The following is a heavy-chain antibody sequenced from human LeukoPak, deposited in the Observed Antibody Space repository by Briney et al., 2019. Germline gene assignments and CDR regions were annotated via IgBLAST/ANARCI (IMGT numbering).Heavy chain of an antibody. CDR1: GFTFSSYG. Sequence: PGGSLRLSCAASGFTFSSYGMHWVRQAPGKGLEWVAVISYDGSNKYYADSVKGRFTISRDNSKNTLYLQMNSLRAEDTAVYYCARETYYDFWSGLYYYYMDVWGKGTTVTVSS. CDR3: ARETYYDFWSGLYYYYMDV. D-gene: IGHD3-3*01. V-gene: IGHV3-30*03. CDR2: ISYDGSNK. J-gene: IGHJ6*03.